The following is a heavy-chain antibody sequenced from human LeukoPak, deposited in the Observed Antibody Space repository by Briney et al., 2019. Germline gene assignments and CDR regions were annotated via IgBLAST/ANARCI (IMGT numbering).Heavy chain of an antibody. CDR2: VSYDGADK. J-gene: IGHJ4*02. CDR1: GFSFSGST. V-gene: IGHV3-30*04. Sequence: SRGSLRLSCAATGFSFSGSTMHCVRLAPGKGLEWVAIVSYDGADKNYADSVKSRFTISRDNSKNMIYLQMNSLRVEDTAVYYCARDSWDILTGYYSHYLDYWGQGTLVTVPS. D-gene: IGHD3-9*01. CDR3: ARDSWDILTGYYSHYLDY.